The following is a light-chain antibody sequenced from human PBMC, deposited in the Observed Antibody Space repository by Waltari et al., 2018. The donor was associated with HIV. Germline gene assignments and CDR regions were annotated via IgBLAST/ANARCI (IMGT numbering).Light chain of an antibody. Sequence: QSALTQPASVSGSPGQSITISCTGTSSDVGGYNYVSWYQPHPGKAPKLMIYEVSHRPLWVSNRFSGSKSGNTASLTISGLQAEDEADYYCSSYTSSSTLGVVFGGGTKLTVL. CDR2: EVS. CDR1: SSDVGGYNY. V-gene: IGLV2-14*01. CDR3: SSYTSSSTLGVV. J-gene: IGLJ2*01.